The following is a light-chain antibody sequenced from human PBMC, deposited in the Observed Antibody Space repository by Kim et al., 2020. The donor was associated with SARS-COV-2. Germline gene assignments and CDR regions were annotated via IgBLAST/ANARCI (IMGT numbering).Light chain of an antibody. CDR3: QQTPSFPLT. J-gene: IGKJ2*01. CDR1: QDISSW. Sequence: DIQMTQSTSSVSASVGDRVTITCRASQDISSWLGWYQQKPGKAPKVLIYEASNLQSVVPSRFSGSGSGTDFTLTINSLQPEDFATYYCQQTPSFPLTFGVGTKLEI. CDR2: EAS. V-gene: IGKV1D-12*01.